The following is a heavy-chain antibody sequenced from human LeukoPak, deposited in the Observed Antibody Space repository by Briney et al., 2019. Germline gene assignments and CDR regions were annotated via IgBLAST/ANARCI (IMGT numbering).Heavy chain of an antibody. CDR2: IYYSGST. CDR3: ARWLKNYYDSSGYYIDAFDI. J-gene: IGHJ3*02. Sequence: SETLSLTCTVSGDSISSYYWSWIRQPPGKGLEWIGYIYYSGSTNYNPSLKSRVTISVDTSKNQFSLKLSSVTAADTAVYYCARWLKNYYDSSGYYIDAFDIWGQGTMVTVSS. D-gene: IGHD3-22*01. V-gene: IGHV4-59*01. CDR1: GDSISSYY.